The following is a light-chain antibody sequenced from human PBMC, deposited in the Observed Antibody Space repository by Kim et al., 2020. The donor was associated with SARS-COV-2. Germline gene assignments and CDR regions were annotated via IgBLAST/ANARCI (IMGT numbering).Light chain of an antibody. CDR1: SSDVGSYNR. CDR3: SSYTSISTLI. V-gene: IGLV2-18*02. Sequence: QSALTQPPSVSGSPGQSVTISCTGTSSDVGSYNRVSWYQQPPGTAPKLIIYEVSDRPSGVPHSFSGSKSSNTASLTISWLQTEDEADYYCSSYTSISTLIFGGGTKVTVL. CDR2: EVS. J-gene: IGLJ2*01.